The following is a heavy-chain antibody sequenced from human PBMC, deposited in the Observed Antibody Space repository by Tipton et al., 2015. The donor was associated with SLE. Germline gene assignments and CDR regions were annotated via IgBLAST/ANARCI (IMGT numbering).Heavy chain of an antibody. Sequence: TLSLTCAVSGGFISSSSYFWGWIRQPPGKGLEWIGSIYYSGTTYYNPSLKSQVTISVDTSKNQFSLKLSSVTAADTAAYYCVRVLCTNGVCYPFDYWGQGTLVTVSS. V-gene: IGHV4-39*01. D-gene: IGHD2-8*01. CDR2: IYYSGTT. CDR1: GGFISSSSYF. J-gene: IGHJ4*02. CDR3: VRVLCTNGVCYPFDY.